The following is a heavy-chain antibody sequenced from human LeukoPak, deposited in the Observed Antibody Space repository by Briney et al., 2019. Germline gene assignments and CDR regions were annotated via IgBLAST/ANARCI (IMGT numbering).Heavy chain of an antibody. J-gene: IGHJ4*02. CDR2: IFREGTT. D-gene: IGHD7-27*01. CDR1: GFTVIASY. CDR3: TKTGGPWD. Sequence: GESLRLSCAASGFTVIASYMSWVRQAPGKGLEWVSVIFREGTTYYADSVKGRFTISRDNSKNTLYLQMNSLRAEDTAMYYCTKTGGPWDWGQGTLVTVSS. V-gene: IGHV3-66*01.